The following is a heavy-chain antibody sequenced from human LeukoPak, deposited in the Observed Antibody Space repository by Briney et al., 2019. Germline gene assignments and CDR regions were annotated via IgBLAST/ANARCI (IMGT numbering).Heavy chain of an antibody. J-gene: IGHJ4*02. V-gene: IGHV4-61*02. CDR2: IYTSGST. CDR3: ARVSGYDWESFYDY. CDR1: GGSISSGSYY. Sequence: PSQTLSLTCTVSGGSISSGSYYWSWIRQPAGKGLEWIGRIYTSGSTNYNPSLKSRVTISVDTSKNQFSLKLSSVTAADTAVYYCARVSGYDWESFYDYWGQGTLVTVSS. D-gene: IGHD5-12*01.